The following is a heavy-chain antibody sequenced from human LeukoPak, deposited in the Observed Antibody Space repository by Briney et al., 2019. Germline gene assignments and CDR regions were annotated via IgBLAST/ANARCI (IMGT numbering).Heavy chain of an antibody. CDR3: AKMWGLTKATPPYYYGMDV. V-gene: IGHV3-30*18. CDR1: GFTFSNFG. Sequence: SGGSLRLSCAASGFTFSNFGMHWVRQTPGKGLEWVAVISYDGNNQYYADSVRGRFTISRDNSKNTLYLQMNSLRDEDAALYFCAKMWGLTKATPPYYYGMDVWGQGTTVTVSS. J-gene: IGHJ6*02. CDR2: ISYDGNNQ. D-gene: IGHD2-21*02.